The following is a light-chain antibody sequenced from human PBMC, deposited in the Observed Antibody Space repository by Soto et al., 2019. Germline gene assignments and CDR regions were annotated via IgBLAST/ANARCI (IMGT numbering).Light chain of an antibody. Sequence: EIVLTQSPGTLSLSPGERATLSCRASQSVSSNYLAWYQQKPGQAPRLLIYGASTRATGIPDRFSGSGSGTDFTLTISRLEPEDFTVYHCQQYNNWPQTFGQGTKVEIK. CDR1: QSVSSNY. CDR3: QQYNNWPQT. V-gene: IGKV3-20*01. J-gene: IGKJ1*01. CDR2: GAS.